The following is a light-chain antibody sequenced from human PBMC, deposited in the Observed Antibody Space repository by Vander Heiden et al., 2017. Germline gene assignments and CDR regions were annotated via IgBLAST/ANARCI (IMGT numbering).Light chain of an antibody. V-gene: IGLV1-47*01. CDR1: SSNIGSNY. CDR3: AAWDDSLRGV. J-gene: IGLJ3*02. Sequence: QSVLTQPPSASGTPGQRVTISCSGSSSNIGSNYVYWYQQLPGKAPKLRIERNNQRPSGVPDRVAGSKSGKDAYTAISGLRSEDEAYEDCAAWDDSLRGVVGGGNKLTVL. CDR2: RNN.